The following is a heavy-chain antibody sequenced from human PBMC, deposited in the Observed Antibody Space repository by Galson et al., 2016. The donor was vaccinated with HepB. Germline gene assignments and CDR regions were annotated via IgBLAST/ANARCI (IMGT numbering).Heavy chain of an antibody. Sequence: SVKVSCKASGYRFPTYGISWVRQAPGQGLEWLGWLSANSGNTIYAQQFQDRVTMTRDTAASTVYMDLRSLRSDDTAVYYCARDVQFRFDYWGQGTLVTVSS. CDR1: GYRFPTYG. CDR2: LSANSGNT. CDR3: ARDVQFRFDY. V-gene: IGHV1-18*04. D-gene: IGHD4-11*01. J-gene: IGHJ4*02.